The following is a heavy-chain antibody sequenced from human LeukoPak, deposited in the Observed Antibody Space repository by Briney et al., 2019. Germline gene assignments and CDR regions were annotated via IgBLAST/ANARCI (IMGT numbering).Heavy chain of an antibody. CDR3: ARNITIFGVIPRGAGWFDP. Sequence: SETLSLTCTLSGDSITSSNYYWGWIRQPPGKGLEWIGSIYYSGSTHYNPSLKSRLTISVDTSRNQFSLKLRTVTAADTAVYYCARNITIFGVIPRGAGWFDPWGQGTLVTVSS. J-gene: IGHJ5*02. V-gene: IGHV4-39*01. CDR1: GDSITSSNYY. D-gene: IGHD3-3*01. CDR2: IYYSGST.